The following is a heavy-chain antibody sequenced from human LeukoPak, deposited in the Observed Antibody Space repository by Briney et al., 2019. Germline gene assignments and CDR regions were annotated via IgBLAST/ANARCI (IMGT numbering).Heavy chain of an antibody. CDR2: ISSSGSTI. CDR3: ARDHFGPATVTTAHRVWYFDY. V-gene: IGHV3-48*04. CDR1: GFTFSSYS. Sequence: QPGGSLRLSCAASGFTFSSYSMNWVRQAPGKGLEWVSYISSSGSTIYYADSVKGRFTISRDNAKNSLYLQMNSLRAEDTAVYYCARDHFGPATVTTAHRVWYFDYWGQGTLVTVSS. J-gene: IGHJ4*02. D-gene: IGHD4-11*01.